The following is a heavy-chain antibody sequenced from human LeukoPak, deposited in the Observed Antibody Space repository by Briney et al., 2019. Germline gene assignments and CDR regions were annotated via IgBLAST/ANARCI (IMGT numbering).Heavy chain of an antibody. V-gene: IGHV3-23*01. CDR3: AKDVGRCGGDCYDLYFDY. Sequence: SGGSPRLSCAASGFTFSNYAMSWVRQAPGKGLEWVSAISGSGGSTYYADSVKGRFTISRDNSKNTLYLQMNSLRAEDTAVYYCAKDVGRCGGDCYDLYFDYWGQGTLVTVSS. CDR1: GFTFSNYA. D-gene: IGHD2-21*02. J-gene: IGHJ4*02. CDR2: ISGSGGST.